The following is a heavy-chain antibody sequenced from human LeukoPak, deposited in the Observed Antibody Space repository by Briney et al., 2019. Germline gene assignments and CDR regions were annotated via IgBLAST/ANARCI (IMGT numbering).Heavy chain of an antibody. Sequence: SETLSLTCTVSGGSISSYYWSWIRQPAGKGLEWIGRIYTSGSTNYNPSLKSRVTMSVDTSKNQFSLKLSSVTAADAAVYYCARAVGSGSFQTYYYYMDVWGKGTTVTISS. CDR1: GGSISSYY. CDR3: ARAVGSGSFQTYYYYMDV. V-gene: IGHV4-4*07. J-gene: IGHJ6*03. CDR2: IYTSGST. D-gene: IGHD3-10*01.